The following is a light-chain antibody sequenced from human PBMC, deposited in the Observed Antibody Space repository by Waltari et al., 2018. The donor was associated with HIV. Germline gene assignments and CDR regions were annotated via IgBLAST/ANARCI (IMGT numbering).Light chain of an antibody. CDR3: IQTIHLPIT. Sequence: VMTQTPLPLSVTPGQPASIYCKCSQSLLHNDGNTYLYWYLQKPGQSPQLLIYEVSNRFAGVPDRFSGSGSGTNFTLKISRVEAEDVGVYYCIQTIHLPITFGQGTRLEIK. J-gene: IGKJ5*01. CDR1: QSLLHNDGNTY. V-gene: IGKV2D-29*02. CDR2: EVS.